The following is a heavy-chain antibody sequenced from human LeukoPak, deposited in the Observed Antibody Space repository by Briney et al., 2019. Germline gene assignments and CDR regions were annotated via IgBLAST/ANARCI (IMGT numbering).Heavy chain of an antibody. V-gene: IGHV4-4*07. Sequence: SETLSLTCTVSGASISSYSWSWIRQSAGKGLEWIGRMYISGSTNSNPSLKSRVTMSVDTSKNQFSPKLSSVTAADTAVYYCARDGPTSVGMDYWGQGTLVTISS. J-gene: IGHJ4*02. CDR2: MYISGST. CDR1: GASISSYS. CDR3: ARDGPTSVGMDY. D-gene: IGHD4-23*01.